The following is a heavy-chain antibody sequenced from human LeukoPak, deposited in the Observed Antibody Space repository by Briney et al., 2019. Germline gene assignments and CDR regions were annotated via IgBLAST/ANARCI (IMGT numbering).Heavy chain of an antibody. CDR3: AKSPAHVLLWFGEFDY. CDR1: GFTFSSYA. J-gene: IGHJ4*02. CDR2: ISGSGGST. V-gene: IGHV3-23*01. Sequence: PGGSLSLSCAASGFTFSSYAMSWFRQAPGKGLEWVSAISGSGGSTYYADSVKGRFTISRDNSKNTLYLQMNSLRAEDTAVYSCAKSPAHVLLWFGEFDYWGQGTLVTVSS. D-gene: IGHD3-10*01.